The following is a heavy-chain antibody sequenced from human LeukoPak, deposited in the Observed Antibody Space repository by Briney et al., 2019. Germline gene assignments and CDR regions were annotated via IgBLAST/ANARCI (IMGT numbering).Heavy chain of an antibody. V-gene: IGHV1-2*02. Sequence: ASVKISCKTSGYTFTCNFMHWVRQAPGQGPEWMGWINPNNGDRNYAQKFQGRVTMTRVRSITTAYMELSSLRSDDTAVYYCARDSGGVDTAMVSGPVDYWGQGTLVTVSS. CDR3: ARDSGGVDTAMVSGPVDY. J-gene: IGHJ4*02. CDR1: GYTFTCNF. D-gene: IGHD5-18*01. CDR2: INPNNGDR.